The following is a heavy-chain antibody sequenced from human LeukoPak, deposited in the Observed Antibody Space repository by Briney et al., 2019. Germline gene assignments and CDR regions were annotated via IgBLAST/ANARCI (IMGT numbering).Heavy chain of an antibody. CDR3: AKSRQYTSNYFEY. J-gene: IGHJ4*02. D-gene: IGHD6-13*01. CDR1: GFTFSDSS. Sequence: PGGSLRLSCAASGFTFSDSSMSWVRQAPGRGREWVSVISGNGGTTYYIDSVKGRFTISRDNSKNTLFLQLNSLRPEDTAVYYCAKSRQYTSNYFEYWGQGILVTVSS. V-gene: IGHV3-23*01. CDR2: ISGNGGTT.